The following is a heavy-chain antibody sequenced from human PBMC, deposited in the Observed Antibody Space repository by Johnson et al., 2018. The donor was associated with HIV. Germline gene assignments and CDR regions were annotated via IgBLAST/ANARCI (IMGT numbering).Heavy chain of an antibody. CDR3: ARMGGYVVVDAFDI. CDR1: GFTFSDYY. D-gene: IGHD5-12*01. Sequence: QVQLVESGGGLVKPGGSLRLSCAASGFTFSDYYMSWIRQAPGKGLEWVAVIWYDGSNKYYADSVKGRFTISRDNAKNSLYLQMNSLRAEDTALYYCARMGGYVVVDAFDIWGQGTMVTVSS. V-gene: IGHV3-33*08. J-gene: IGHJ3*02. CDR2: IWYDGSNK.